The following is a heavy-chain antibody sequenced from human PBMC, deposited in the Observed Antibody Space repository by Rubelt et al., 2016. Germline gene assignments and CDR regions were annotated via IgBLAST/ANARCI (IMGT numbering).Heavy chain of an antibody. V-gene: IGHV4-39*01. Sequence: GLEWIGSIYYSGSTYYNPSLKSRVTISVDTSKNQFSLKLSSVTAADTAVYYCARGRVVRGVIFRFDPWGQGTLVTVSS. CDR2: IYYSGST. J-gene: IGHJ5*02. CDR3: ARGRVVRGVIFRFDP. D-gene: IGHD3-10*01.